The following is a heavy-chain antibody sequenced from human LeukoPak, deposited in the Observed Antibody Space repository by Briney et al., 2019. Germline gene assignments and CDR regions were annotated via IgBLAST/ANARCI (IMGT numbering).Heavy chain of an antibody. CDR3: ARGVYSSSAGVDY. D-gene: IGHD6-6*01. Sequence: ASXXVXCKASGGTFISYAISWVRQAPGQGLEWMGRINPNSGGTIYAQKFQGSVTMTRDTSISTDYMELSRLTADDTAVYYCARGVYSSSAGVDYWGQGTLVTVSS. CDR1: GGTFISYA. CDR2: INPNSGGT. V-gene: IGHV1-2*06. J-gene: IGHJ4*02.